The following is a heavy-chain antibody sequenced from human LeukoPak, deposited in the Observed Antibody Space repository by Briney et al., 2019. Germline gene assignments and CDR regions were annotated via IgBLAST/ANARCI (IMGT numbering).Heavy chain of an antibody. D-gene: IGHD5-24*01. CDR2: IYSSGRT. J-gene: IGHJ5*01. CDR1: GGSISSYY. Sequence: LETLSLTCTVSGGSISSYYWSWIRQPAGKGLEWIGRIYSSGRTDRTEYNSSLKSRVTLSIDTSKNQFYLKLSSVTAADTALYYCARERQGWWLDSWGQGTLVTVSS. CDR3: ARERQGWWLDS. V-gene: IGHV4-4*07.